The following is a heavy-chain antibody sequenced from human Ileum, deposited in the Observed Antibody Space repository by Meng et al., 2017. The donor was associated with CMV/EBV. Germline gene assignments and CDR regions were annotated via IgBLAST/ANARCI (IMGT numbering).Heavy chain of an antibody. Sequence: GRLRGAGPGLGRPSETLSLTCTGSGGSIRNYCWSWIRQPAGKGLEWIGRIYTGGSPNYNPSLYSRVTMSLDTSKNQFSLKLNSVTAADTAVYYCARLNYYDSREFDYWGQGTLVTVSS. D-gene: IGHD3-22*01. CDR2: IYTGGSP. CDR1: GGSIRNYC. V-gene: IGHV4-4*07. CDR3: ARLNYYDSREFDY. J-gene: IGHJ4*02.